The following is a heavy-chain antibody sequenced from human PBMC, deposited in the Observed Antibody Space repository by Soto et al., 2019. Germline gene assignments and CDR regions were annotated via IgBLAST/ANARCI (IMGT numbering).Heavy chain of an antibody. J-gene: IGHJ4*02. CDR1: GFTFSSYG. CDR2: IWYDGSNK. D-gene: IGHD3-3*01. V-gene: IGHV3-33*03. CDR3: ASLEWESTGYADY. Sequence: QPGGSLRLSCAASGFTFSSYGMHWVRQAPGKGLEWVAVIWYDGSNKYYVDSVRGRFTISRDNAKNTLYLQMNSLRADDTAVYYCASLEWESTGYADYWGQGTLVTVSS.